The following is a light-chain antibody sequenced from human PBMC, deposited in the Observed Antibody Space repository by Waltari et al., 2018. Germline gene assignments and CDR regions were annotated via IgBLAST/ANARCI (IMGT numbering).Light chain of an antibody. Sequence: QSVLTQPPSASGTPGQKVTISCNGSSPNLGSNYVYWYQQLPGTAPKLLIFKNNQRPSGVPDRFSDSKSGTSASLAINGLRSEDEADYYCAAWDDSLSGLVLGGGIKVTVL. V-gene: IGLV1-47*01. CDR1: SPNLGSNY. J-gene: IGLJ3*02. CDR3: AAWDDSLSGLV. CDR2: KNN.